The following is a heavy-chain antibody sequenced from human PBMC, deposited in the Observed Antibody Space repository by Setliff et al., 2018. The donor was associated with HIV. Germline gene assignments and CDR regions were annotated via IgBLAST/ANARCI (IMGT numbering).Heavy chain of an antibody. Sequence: PSETLSLTCTVSGGSISGGGYYWSWIRQHPGKGLDWIGNIYYIGNTDYNPSLKSRVTISIDTSKNQFSLKLSSVTAADTAVYYCAREGARHYGSGRYHSWFDPWGQGTQVTVSS. D-gene: IGHD3-10*01. CDR3: AREGARHYGSGRYHSWFDP. CDR1: GGSISGGGYY. V-gene: IGHV4-31*03. CDR2: IYYIGNT. J-gene: IGHJ5*02.